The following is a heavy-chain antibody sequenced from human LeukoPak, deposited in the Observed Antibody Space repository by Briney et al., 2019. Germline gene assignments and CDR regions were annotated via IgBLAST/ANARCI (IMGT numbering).Heavy chain of an antibody. CDR1: GFTFNTYN. Sequence: GGSLRLSCAASGFTFNTYNMNWVRQAPGKGLEWVSSISSSSSSYIYYADSVKGRFTISRDNAKNSLYLQMNSLRAEDTAVYYCAREHSGYDFPGRDYYYMDVWGKGTTVTASS. D-gene: IGHD5-12*01. V-gene: IGHV3-21*01. CDR3: AREHSGYDFPGRDYYYMDV. CDR2: ISSSSSSYI. J-gene: IGHJ6*03.